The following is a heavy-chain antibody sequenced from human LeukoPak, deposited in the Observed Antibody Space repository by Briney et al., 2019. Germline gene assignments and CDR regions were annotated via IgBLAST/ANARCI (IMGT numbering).Heavy chain of an antibody. D-gene: IGHD3-10*01. CDR1: GGSISSSSYY. CDR2: IYYSGST. J-gene: IGHJ5*02. CDR3: ARHGITMVRGVSHNWFDP. V-gene: IGHV4-39*01. Sequence: SETLSLTCTVSGGSISSSSYYWGWIRQPPGKGLEWIGSIYYSGSTYYNPYLKSRVTISVDTSKNQFSLKLSSVTAADTAVYYCARHGITMVRGVSHNWFDPWGQGTLVTVSS.